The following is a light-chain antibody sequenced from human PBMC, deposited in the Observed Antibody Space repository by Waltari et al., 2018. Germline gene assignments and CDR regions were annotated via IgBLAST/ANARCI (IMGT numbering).Light chain of an antibody. Sequence: IVLPQSPGTLSLSPGERATLSCRASQSVSSSYLAWYQQKPGQAPSLLIYGASSRATGVPDRFSGSGSGTDFTLTISRLEPEDFAVYYCQQYGISPGTFGQGTKLEIK. J-gene: IGKJ2*01. CDR3: QQYGISPGT. CDR2: GAS. CDR1: QSVSSSY. V-gene: IGKV3-20*01.